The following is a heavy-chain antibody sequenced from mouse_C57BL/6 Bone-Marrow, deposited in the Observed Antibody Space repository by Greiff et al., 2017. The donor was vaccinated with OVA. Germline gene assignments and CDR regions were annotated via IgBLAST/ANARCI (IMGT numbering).Heavy chain of an antibody. CDR1: GYTFTSYW. J-gene: IGHJ2*01. CDR2: IDPSDSET. Sequence: QVQLQQPGAELVRPGSSVKLSCKASGYTFTSYWMHWVKQRPIQGLEWIGNIDPSDSETHYNQKFKDKATLTVDKSSSTAYMQLSSLTSEDSAIYYCARSNWDDYFDYWGQGTTLTVSS. D-gene: IGHD4-1*01. CDR3: ARSNWDDYFDY. V-gene: IGHV1-52*01.